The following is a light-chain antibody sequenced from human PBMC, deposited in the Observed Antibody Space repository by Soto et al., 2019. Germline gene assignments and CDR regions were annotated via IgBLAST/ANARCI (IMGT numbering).Light chain of an antibody. V-gene: IGKV1-5*03. J-gene: IGKJ5*01. Sequence: LQIDPSPFVFFGSVVDRCPLTFRASQSISSWLAWYQQKPGKAPKLLIYKASGLESGVPSRFSGSGSGTDFTLTISSLQPDDFATYYCQQYNSYSPLTFGGGTRLEIK. CDR3: QQYNSYSPLT. CDR2: KAS. CDR1: QSISSW.